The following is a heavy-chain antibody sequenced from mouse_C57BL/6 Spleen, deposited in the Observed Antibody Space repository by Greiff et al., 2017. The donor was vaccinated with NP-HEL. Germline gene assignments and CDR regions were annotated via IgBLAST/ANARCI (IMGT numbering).Heavy chain of an antibody. CDR2: IYPGDGDT. CDR1: GYAFSSYW. Sequence: ESGAELVKPGASVKISCKASGYAFSSYWMNWVKQRPGKGLEWIGQIYPGDGDTNYNGKFKGKATLTADKSSSTAYMQLSSLTSEDSAVYFCARSGDGPYAMDYWGQGTSVTVSS. D-gene: IGHD2-3*01. J-gene: IGHJ4*01. CDR3: ARSGDGPYAMDY. V-gene: IGHV1-80*01.